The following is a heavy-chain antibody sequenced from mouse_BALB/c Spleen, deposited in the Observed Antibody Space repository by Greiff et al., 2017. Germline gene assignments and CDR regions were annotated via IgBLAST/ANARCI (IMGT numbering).Heavy chain of an antibody. V-gene: IGHV5-12-2*01. CDR3: ARHGTTATIAY. CDR2: ISNGGGST. CDR1: GFTFSSYT. D-gene: IGHD1-2*01. Sequence: EVHLVESGGGLVQPGGSLKLSCAASGFTFSSYTMSWVRQTPEKRLEWVAYISNGGGSTYYPDTVKGRFTISRDNAKNTLYLQMSSLKSEDTAMYYCARHGTTATIAYWGQGTLVTVSA. J-gene: IGHJ3*01.